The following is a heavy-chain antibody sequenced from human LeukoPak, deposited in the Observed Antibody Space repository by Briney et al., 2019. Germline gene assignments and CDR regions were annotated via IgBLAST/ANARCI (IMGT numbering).Heavy chain of an antibody. V-gene: IGHV4-59*08. CDR3: ARRYSGYGNAFDI. CDR2: ISYSGST. Sequence: SETLSLTCTVSGGSISSYYWSWIRQPPGKGLEWIGYISYSGSTNYNPSLKSRVTISVDTSKNQFSLKLYSVTAADTAVYYCARRYSGYGNAFDIWGQGTMVTVSS. CDR1: GGSISSYY. D-gene: IGHD5-12*01. J-gene: IGHJ3*02.